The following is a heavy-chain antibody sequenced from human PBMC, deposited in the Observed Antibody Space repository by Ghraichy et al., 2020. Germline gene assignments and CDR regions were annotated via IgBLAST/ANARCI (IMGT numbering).Heavy chain of an antibody. J-gene: IGHJ6*02. D-gene: IGHD3-3*01. CDR1: GFTFSSYA. CDR2: ISYDGSNK. V-gene: IGHV3-30-3*01. CDR3: ARDSQYDLPSYYYYGMDV. Sequence: GGSLRLSCAASGFTFSSYAMHWVRQAPGKGLEWVAVISYDGSNKYYADSVKGRFTISRDNSKNTLYLQMNSLRAEDTAVYCCARDSQYDLPSYYYYGMDVWGQGTTVTVSS.